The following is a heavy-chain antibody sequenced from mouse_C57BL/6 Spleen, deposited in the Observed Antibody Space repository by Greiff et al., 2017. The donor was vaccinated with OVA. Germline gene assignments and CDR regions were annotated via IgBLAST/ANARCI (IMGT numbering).Heavy chain of an antibody. CDR2: IDPSDSYT. D-gene: IGHD2-2*01. CDR3: AFGYDGFAY. Sequence: VQLQQPGAELVMPGASVKLSCKASGYTFTSYWMHWVKQRPGQGLEWIGEIDPSDSYTNYNQKFKGKSTLTVDKSSSTAYMQLSSLTSEDSAVYYCAFGYDGFAYWGQGTLVTVSA. V-gene: IGHV1-69*01. J-gene: IGHJ3*01. CDR1: GYTFTSYW.